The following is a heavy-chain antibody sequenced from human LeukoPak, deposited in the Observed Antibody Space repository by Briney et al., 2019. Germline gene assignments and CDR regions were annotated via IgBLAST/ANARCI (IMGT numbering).Heavy chain of an antibody. CDR1: GFTFSGSA. Sequence: GGSLRLSCAASGFTFSGSAMHWVRQASGKGLEWVGRIRSKANSYATAYAASVKGRFTISRDDSKNTAYLQMNSLRAEDTAVYYCASFWSGYYTDYWGQGTLVAVSS. V-gene: IGHV3-73*01. CDR2: IRSKANSYAT. D-gene: IGHD3-3*01. CDR3: ASFWSGYYTDY. J-gene: IGHJ4*02.